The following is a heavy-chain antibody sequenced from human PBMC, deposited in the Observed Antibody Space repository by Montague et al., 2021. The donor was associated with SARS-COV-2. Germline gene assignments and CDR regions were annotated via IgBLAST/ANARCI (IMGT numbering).Heavy chain of an antibody. CDR1: GFSLGTSGMC. CDR3: ARMTVTTALDY. Sequence: PALVKPTQTLTLTCTFSGFSLGTSGMCVSWIRQPPGKALEWLARIDWDDDKYYSTSLKTRLTISKDTSKNQAALTMTNMDPVVTATYYCARMTVTTALDYWGQGTLVTVSS. CDR2: IDWDDDK. V-gene: IGHV2-70*11. J-gene: IGHJ4*02. D-gene: IGHD4-17*01.